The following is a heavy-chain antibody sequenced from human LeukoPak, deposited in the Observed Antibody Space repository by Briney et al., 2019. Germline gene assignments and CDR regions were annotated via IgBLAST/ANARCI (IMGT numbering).Heavy chain of an antibody. J-gene: IGHJ4*02. CDR3: AKGRGDSSSWYSY. D-gene: IGHD6-13*01. Sequence: GGSLRLSCAASGFTFSSYAMSWVRQAPGKGLEWVSAISGSGGSTYYADPVKGRFTISRDNSKNTLYLQMNSLNAEATAEYYGAKGRGDSSSWYSYWGWGTLVTVSS. V-gene: IGHV3-23*01. CDR2: ISGSGGST. CDR1: GFTFSSYA.